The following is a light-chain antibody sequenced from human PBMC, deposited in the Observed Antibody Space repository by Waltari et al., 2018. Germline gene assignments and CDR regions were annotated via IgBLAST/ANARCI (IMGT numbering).Light chain of an antibody. CDR1: SGHSRNV. CDR3: QTGGHGTWV. Sequence: QPVLTQSPSASASLGAPVKLTCTLSSGHSRNVLAPLQQHPKKGPRYLMQVNGDGSHNKGDEIPARFSGSSSGAERYLTISSLQSEDEADYCCQTGGHGTWVFGGGTKLTVL. J-gene: IGLJ3*02. V-gene: IGLV4-69*01. CDR2: VNGDGSH.